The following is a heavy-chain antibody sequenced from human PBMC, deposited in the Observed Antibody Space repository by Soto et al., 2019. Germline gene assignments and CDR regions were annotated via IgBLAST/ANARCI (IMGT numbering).Heavy chain of an antibody. Sequence: ASVKVSCKASGGTFSSYAISWVRQAPGKGLEWMGGIIPIFGTANYAQKFQGRVTITADESTSTAYMELSSLRSEDTAVYYCASVAARECSFDIWGQGTMVTVSS. CDR1: GGTFSSYA. V-gene: IGHV1-69*13. CDR3: ASVAARECSFDI. J-gene: IGHJ3*02. CDR2: IIPIFGTA. D-gene: IGHD6-6*01.